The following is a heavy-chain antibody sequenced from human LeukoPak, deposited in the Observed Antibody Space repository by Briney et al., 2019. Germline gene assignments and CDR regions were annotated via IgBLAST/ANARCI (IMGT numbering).Heavy chain of an antibody. CDR2: ISSSSSYI. J-gene: IGHJ6*02. CDR3: ARDLVVPAALTYYYYYGMDV. Sequence: GGSLRLSCAASGFTFSSYSMNWVRQAPGKGLEWVSSISSSSSYIYYADSVKGRFTISRDNAKNSLYLQMNSLRAEVTAVYYCARDLVVPAALTYYYYYGMDVWGQGTTVTVSS. CDR1: GFTFSSYS. D-gene: IGHD2-2*01. V-gene: IGHV3-21*01.